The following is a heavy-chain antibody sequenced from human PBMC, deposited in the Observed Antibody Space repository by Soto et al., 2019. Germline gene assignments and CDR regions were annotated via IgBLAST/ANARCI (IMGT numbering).Heavy chain of an antibody. D-gene: IGHD2-15*01. CDR1: GGSISSGDYY. V-gene: IGHV4-30-4*01. CDR3: PRYYVYSRGDSFYSNYYYYGMDV. Sequence: SETLSLTCTVSGGSISSGDYYWSWIRQPPGKGLEWIGYIYYSGSTYYNPSLKSRVTISVDTSKNQFSLKLSSVTAADTAVYYCPRYYVYSRGDSFYSNYYYYGMDVWGQGTTVTVSS. CDR2: IYYSGST. J-gene: IGHJ6*02.